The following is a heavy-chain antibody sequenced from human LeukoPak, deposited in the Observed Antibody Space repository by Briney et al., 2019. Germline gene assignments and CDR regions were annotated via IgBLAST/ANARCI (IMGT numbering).Heavy chain of an antibody. CDR1: GYTFPSYD. V-gene: IGHV1-8*01. CDR2: INPNSGNT. J-gene: IGHJ4*02. CDR3: ARRPTVYYDSSGIIDY. D-gene: IGHD3-22*01. Sequence: ASVKVSFKASGYTFPSYDINWVRPATGQGLGWMGWINPNSGNTGYAQKFQGRVTMTRNTSISTAYMELSSLRSEDTAVYYCARRPTVYYDSSGIIDYWGQGTLVTVSS.